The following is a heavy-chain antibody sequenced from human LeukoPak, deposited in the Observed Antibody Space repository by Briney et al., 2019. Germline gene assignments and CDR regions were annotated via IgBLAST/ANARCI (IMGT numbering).Heavy chain of an antibody. D-gene: IGHD3-10*01. J-gene: IGHJ6*03. V-gene: IGHV3-21*01. Sequence: GSLRLSCAASGFTFSSYAMSWVRQAPGKGLEWVSSISSSSSYIYYADSVKGRFTISRDNAKNSLYLQMNSLRAEDTAVYYCARRGSGSYYQFDYYMDVWGKGTTVTVSS. CDR1: GFTFSSYA. CDR3: ARRGSGSYYQFDYYMDV. CDR2: ISSSSSYI.